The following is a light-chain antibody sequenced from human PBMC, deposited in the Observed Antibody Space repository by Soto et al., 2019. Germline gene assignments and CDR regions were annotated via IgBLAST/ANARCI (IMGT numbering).Light chain of an antibody. CDR2: AAS. CDR1: QGVSSW. CDR3: QPAITFPLT. Sequence: DIQMTQSPSSVSASVGDSVIITCRASQGVSSWLAWYQHKPGTAPKLLIYAASTLQSGVPSRFSGSGSGTDFSLTISSLQPEDSATYYCQPAITFPLTFGGGTKVEI. V-gene: IGKV1-12*01. J-gene: IGKJ4*01.